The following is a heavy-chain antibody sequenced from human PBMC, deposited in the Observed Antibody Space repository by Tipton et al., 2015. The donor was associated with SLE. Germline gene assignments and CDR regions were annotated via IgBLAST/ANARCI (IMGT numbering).Heavy chain of an antibody. CDR1: GYSISSGYY. V-gene: IGHV4-38-2*02. CDR2: IYHSGST. D-gene: IGHD6-6*01. J-gene: IGHJ4*02. Sequence: LRLSCTVSGYSISSGYYWGWIRQPPGKGLEWIGSIYHSGSTYYNPFLKSRVTISVDTSKNHFSLKLSSVTAADTAVYYCAAVSSSLWDFGYWGQGTLVTVSS. CDR3: AAVSSSLWDFGY.